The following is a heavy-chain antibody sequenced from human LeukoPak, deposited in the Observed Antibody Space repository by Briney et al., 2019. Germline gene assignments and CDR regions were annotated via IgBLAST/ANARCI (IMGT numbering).Heavy chain of an antibody. Sequence: PGRSLRLSCAASGFRFDGQAMHWVRQAPGKGLEWVSGISWNSRSIGYADSVKDRFAISRDNTKNSLYLEMNSLRADDTALYYCAKGTESNGYYYGDFLDYWGQGTLVTVSS. V-gene: IGHV3-9*01. D-gene: IGHD3-22*01. J-gene: IGHJ4*02. CDR1: GFRFDGQA. CDR3: AKGTESNGYYYGDFLDY. CDR2: ISWNSRSI.